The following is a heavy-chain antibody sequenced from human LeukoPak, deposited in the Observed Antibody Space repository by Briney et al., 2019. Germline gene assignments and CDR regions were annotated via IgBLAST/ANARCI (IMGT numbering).Heavy chain of an antibody. CDR3: ARAGRTDGYKSYFDY. Sequence: SETLSLTCTVSGGSISSYYWNWIRQPPGKGLEWIGYICYSGSTNYNPSLKSRVTISVDTSKNQFSLTLSSVTAADTAVYYCARAGRTDGYKSYFDYWGQGTLVTVSS. J-gene: IGHJ4*02. CDR1: GGSISSYY. V-gene: IGHV4-59*01. D-gene: IGHD5-24*01. CDR2: ICYSGST.